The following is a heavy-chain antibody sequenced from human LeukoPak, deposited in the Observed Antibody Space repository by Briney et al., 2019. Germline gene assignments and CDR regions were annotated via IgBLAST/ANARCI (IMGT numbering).Heavy chain of an antibody. Sequence: GGSLRLSCAASGFTFSSYYMNWVRQPPGKGLEWVSYISYSSSSKYYADSERRRFNIARDNAKHSLHMQMNSLRAEATAVYCCARVDGYCGGSSSYIVYYCGEGSLVTVS. CDR1: GFTFSSYY. CDR3: ARVDGYCGGSSSYIVYY. D-gene: IGHD2-15*01. CDR2: ISYSSSSK. V-gene: IGHV3-21*01. J-gene: IGHJ4*02.